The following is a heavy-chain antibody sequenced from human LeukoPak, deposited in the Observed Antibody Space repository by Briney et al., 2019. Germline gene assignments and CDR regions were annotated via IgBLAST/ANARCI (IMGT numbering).Heavy chain of an antibody. D-gene: IGHD5-18*01. CDR2: ISSSSSYI. CDR1: GFTFSSYS. V-gene: IGHV3-21*01. CDR3: ARDKGGAMDRLYYYYYYGMDV. Sequence: PGGSLRLSCAASGFTFSSYSMNWVRQAPGKGLEWVSSISSSSSYIYYADSVKGRFTISRDNAKNSLYLQMNSLRAEDTAVYYCARDKGGAMDRLYYYYYYGMDVWGQGTTVTVSS. J-gene: IGHJ6*02.